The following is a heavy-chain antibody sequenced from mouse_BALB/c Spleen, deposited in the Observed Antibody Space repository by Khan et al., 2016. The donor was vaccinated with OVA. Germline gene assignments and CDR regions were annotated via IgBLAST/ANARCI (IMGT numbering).Heavy chain of an antibody. J-gene: IGHJ3*01. D-gene: IGHD2-1*01. CDR3: VRRGYGNYWFAY. CDR1: GFNIKDYY. Sequence: VRLQQSGAELVRPGALVKLSCKASGFNIKDYYMYWVKQRPEEGLEGIGWTDPENGNTIYDPKFQGKASITADTPSNTAYLQLSSRTSEDTAVYYCVRRGYGNYWFAYWGQGTLVTVSA. V-gene: IGHV14-1*02. CDR2: TDPENGNT.